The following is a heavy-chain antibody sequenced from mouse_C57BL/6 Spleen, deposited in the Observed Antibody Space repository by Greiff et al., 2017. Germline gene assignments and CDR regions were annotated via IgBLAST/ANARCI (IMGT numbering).Heavy chain of an antibody. J-gene: IGHJ4*01. CDR1: GFTFTDYY. CDR2: IRNKANGYTT. Sequence: EVKLMESGGGLVQPGGSLSLSCAASGFTFTDYYMSWVRQPPGKALEWLGFIRNKANGYTTEYSASVKGRFTISRDNSQSILYLQMNALRAEDSATYYCASHYDPPMDYWGQGTSVTVSS. D-gene: IGHD2-4*01. CDR3: ASHYDPPMDY. V-gene: IGHV7-3*01.